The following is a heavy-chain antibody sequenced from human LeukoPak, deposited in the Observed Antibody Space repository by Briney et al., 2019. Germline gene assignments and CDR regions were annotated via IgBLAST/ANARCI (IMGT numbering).Heavy chain of an antibody. D-gene: IGHD5-24*01. J-gene: IGHJ6*03. V-gene: IGHV4-34*01. CDR3: ARGLRWLQFPYYYYYYMDV. Sequence: LTCAVYGGSFSGYYWSWIRQPPGKGLEWIGEINHSGSTNYNPSLKSRVTISVDTSKNQFSLKLSSVTAADTAVYYCARGLRWLQFPYYYYYYMDVWGKGTTVTVSS. CDR1: GGSFSGYY. CDR2: INHSGST.